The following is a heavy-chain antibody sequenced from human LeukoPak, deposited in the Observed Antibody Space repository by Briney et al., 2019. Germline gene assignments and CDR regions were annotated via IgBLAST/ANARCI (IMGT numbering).Heavy chain of an antibody. D-gene: IGHD6-13*01. CDR1: GFTFSSYD. J-gene: IGHJ4*02. Sequence: RPGGSLRLSCAASGFTFSSYDMSWVRQAPGKGLEWVSFIRSDGGSTLYADSVKGRFTISRDNSKNTLYAEMTSLRAEDTAVYYCATLASGYSSPFDYWGQGTVFTVSS. CDR2: IRSDGGST. V-gene: IGHV3-23*01. CDR3: ATLASGYSSPFDY.